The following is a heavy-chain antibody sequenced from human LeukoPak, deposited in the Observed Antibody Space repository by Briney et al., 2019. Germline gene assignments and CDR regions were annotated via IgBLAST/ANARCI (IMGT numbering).Heavy chain of an antibody. CDR1: GYTFTIYY. CDR3: ARWAAAGSVY. D-gene: IGHD6-13*01. Sequence: AAVKVSCKASGYTFTIYYMHWGRQAPGEGVEWMGWIHTNSGGTNYAQKSQGRVTMTRDTSISTAYMELSRLRSDDTAVYYCARWAAAGSVYWGQGTLVTVSS. V-gene: IGHV1-2*02. J-gene: IGHJ4*02. CDR2: IHTNSGGT.